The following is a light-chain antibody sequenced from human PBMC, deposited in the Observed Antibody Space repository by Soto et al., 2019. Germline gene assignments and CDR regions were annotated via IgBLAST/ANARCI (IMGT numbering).Light chain of an antibody. CDR2: GAS. V-gene: IGKV3-20*01. Sequence: EIILTQSPGTLSLSPGERATLSCRASQSLSSNSLAWYQHKPGLAPRLLIYGASSRATGIPDRFSGSGSGTDFTIIISRLEPEDFAVYYCQQYGNSPRTFGQGTKVEIK. CDR3: QQYGNSPRT. CDR1: QSLSSNS. J-gene: IGKJ1*01.